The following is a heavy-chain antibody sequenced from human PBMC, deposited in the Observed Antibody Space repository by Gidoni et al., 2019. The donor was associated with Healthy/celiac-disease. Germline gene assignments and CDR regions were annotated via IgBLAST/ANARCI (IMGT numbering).Heavy chain of an antibody. CDR1: GYTFTGYY. CDR2: INPNSGGT. V-gene: IGHV1-2*02. J-gene: IGHJ6*03. CDR3: ASNGDYDFWSGYYFYYMDV. D-gene: IGHD3-3*01. Sequence: QVQLVQSGAEVKKPGASVKVSCKASGYTFTGYYMHWVRQAPGQGLEWMGWINPNSGGTNYAQKFQGRVTMTRDTSISTAYMELSRLRSDDTAVYYCASNGDYDFWSGYYFYYMDVWGKGTTVTVSS.